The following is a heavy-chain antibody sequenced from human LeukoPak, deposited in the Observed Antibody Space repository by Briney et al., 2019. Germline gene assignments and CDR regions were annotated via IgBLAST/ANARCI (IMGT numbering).Heavy chain of an antibody. CDR1: GFTFSSYW. CDR2: INGDGSST. D-gene: IGHD4-23*01. CDR3: ARGTVVPEDY. V-gene: IGHV3-74*01. J-gene: IGHJ4*02. Sequence: PGGSLRLSCAATGFTFSSYWMHWVRQAPGKGLVWVSRINGDGSSTSYADSVKGRFTISRDNAKNTLYLQMNSLRAEDTAVYYCARGTVVPEDYWGQGTLVTVSS.